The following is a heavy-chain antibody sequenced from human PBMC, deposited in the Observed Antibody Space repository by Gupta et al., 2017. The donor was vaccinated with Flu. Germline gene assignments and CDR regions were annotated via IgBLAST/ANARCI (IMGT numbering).Heavy chain of an antibody. D-gene: IGHD5-24*01. CDR2: INQDGSTK. J-gene: IGHJ4*02. V-gene: IGHV3-7*01. CDR3: ARNRGWEQFDY. Sequence: EVQLVESGGGLVQPGGPLRLSCAASGFTFSDSWRNWVRQAPGKGLEWVANINQDGSTKNYVDSLKGRFTVSRDNAKNSLYLQMDSLRAEDTAVYFCARNRGWEQFDYWGQGTLVTVSS. CDR1: GFTFSDSW.